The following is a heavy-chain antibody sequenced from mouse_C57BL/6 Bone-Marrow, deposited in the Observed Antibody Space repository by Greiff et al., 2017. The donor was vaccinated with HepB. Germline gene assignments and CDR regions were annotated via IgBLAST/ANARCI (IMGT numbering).Heavy chain of an antibody. Sequence: VQLQHSGAELARPGASVKMSCKASGYTFTSYTMHWVKQRPGQGLEWIGYINPSSGYTKYTQKFKDKATLTADKSSSTAYMQLSSLTSEDSAVYYCARREGYGYPWLAYWGQGTLVTVSA. CDR3: ARREGYGYPWLAY. V-gene: IGHV1-4*01. D-gene: IGHD2-2*01. CDR1: GYTFTSYT. CDR2: INPSSGYT. J-gene: IGHJ3*01.